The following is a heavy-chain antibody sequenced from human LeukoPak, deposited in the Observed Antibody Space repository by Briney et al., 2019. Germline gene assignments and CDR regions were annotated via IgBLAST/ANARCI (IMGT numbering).Heavy chain of an antibody. V-gene: IGHV3-21*04. D-gene: IGHD3-16*01. CDR3: AKEDSLGGNYDY. CDR2: ISSSSSYI. CDR1: GFTFSSYS. Sequence: GGSLRLSCAASGFTFSSYSMNWVRQAPGQGLEWVSSISSSSSYIYYADSVKGRFTISRDNSKNTLYLQMNSLRAEDTAVYYCAKEDSLGGNYDYWGQGTLVTVSS. J-gene: IGHJ4*02.